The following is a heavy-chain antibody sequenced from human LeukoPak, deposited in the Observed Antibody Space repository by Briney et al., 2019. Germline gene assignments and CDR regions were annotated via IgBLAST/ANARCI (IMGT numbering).Heavy chain of an antibody. CDR2: IKQDGSEK. CDR3: ARHTDYFDY. CDR1: GFTFSSYG. J-gene: IGHJ4*02. V-gene: IGHV3-7*01. D-gene: IGHD2-21*01. Sequence: PGGSLRLSCAASGFTFSSYGMHWVRQAPGKGLEWVANIKQDGSEKYYVDSVKGRFTISRDNAKNSLYLQMNSLRAEDTAVYYCARHTDYFDYWGQGTLVTVSS.